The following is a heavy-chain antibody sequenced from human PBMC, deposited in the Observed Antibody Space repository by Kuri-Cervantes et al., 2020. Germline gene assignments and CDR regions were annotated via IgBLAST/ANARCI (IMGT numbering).Heavy chain of an antibody. J-gene: IGHJ6*02. V-gene: IGHV3-74*01. Sequence: GESLKISCAASGFTFRTYWLHWVRQPPGKGLEWVSRINAEGTLITYADSVKGRFTISRDNSKNTLYLQMNSLRAEDTAVYYCARDPEQLVVGDYYYYGMDVWGQGTTVTVSS. CDR1: GFTFRTYW. D-gene: IGHD6-13*01. CDR3: ARDPEQLVVGDYYYYGMDV. CDR2: INAEGTLI.